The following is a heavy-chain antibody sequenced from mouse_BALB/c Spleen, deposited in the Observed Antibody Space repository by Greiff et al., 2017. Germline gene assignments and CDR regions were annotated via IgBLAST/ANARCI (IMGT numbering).Heavy chain of an antibody. D-gene: IGHD2-3*01. CDR1: GYAFSSYW. Sequence: VQLQQSGAELVRPGSSVKISCKASGYAFSSYWMNWVKQRPGQGLEWIGQIYPGDGDTNYNGKFKGKATLTADKSSSTAYMQLSSLTSEDSAVYFCAREMVTYYFDYWGQGTTLTVSS. CDR2: IYPGDGDT. CDR3: AREMVTYYFDY. J-gene: IGHJ2*01. V-gene: IGHV1-80*01.